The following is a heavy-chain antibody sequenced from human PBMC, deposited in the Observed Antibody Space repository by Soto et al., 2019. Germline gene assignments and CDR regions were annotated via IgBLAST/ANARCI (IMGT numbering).Heavy chain of an antibody. Sequence: PGGSLRLSCAASGFTFSNYAIHWVRQAPGKGLEWVALISYDGSIKYYTDSVKGRFTISRDNSKNTLYLQINSLRPEDTAVYYCVKEGLSGNYQPLNYWGQGTLVTVSS. CDR3: VKEGLSGNYQPLNY. V-gene: IGHV3-30-3*01. J-gene: IGHJ4*02. CDR2: ISYDGSIK. CDR1: GFTFSNYA. D-gene: IGHD1-26*01.